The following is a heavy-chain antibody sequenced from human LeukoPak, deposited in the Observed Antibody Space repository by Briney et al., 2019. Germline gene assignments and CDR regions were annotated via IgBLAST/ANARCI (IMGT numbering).Heavy chain of an antibody. Sequence: ASVKVSCKASGYTFSDYYMHWVRHAPGQGLEWMGWVNPNSGGTNYAQKFQGRFTMTRDTSINTAYMEVSGLRSDDTAVYYCSRGAPTIAMTGTGLDYWGQGTLVAVSS. CDR3: SRGAPTIAMTGTGLDY. CDR1: GYTFSDYY. D-gene: IGHD6-19*01. CDR2: VNPNSGGT. J-gene: IGHJ4*02. V-gene: IGHV1-2*02.